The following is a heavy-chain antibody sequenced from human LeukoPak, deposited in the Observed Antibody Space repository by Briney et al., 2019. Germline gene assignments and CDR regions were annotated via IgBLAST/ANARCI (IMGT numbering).Heavy chain of an antibody. CDR2: IYENGGTT. CDR1: GFTFRSHA. Sequence: GGSLRLSCVGSGFTFRSHAMSWVRQAPEKGLEFVSGIYENGGTTYYADSVKGRFSISRDNSKNTLYLQMNSLRAEDTAVYYCAREKVSFGWSGYRHDYFDYWGRGTLVTVSS. CDR3: AREKVSFGWSGYRHDYFDY. J-gene: IGHJ4*02. D-gene: IGHD3-3*01. V-gene: IGHV3-23*01.